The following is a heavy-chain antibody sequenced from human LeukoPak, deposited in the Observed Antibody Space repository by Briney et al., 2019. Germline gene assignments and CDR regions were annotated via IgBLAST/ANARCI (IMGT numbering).Heavy chain of an antibody. J-gene: IGHJ3*02. CDR1: GFTFSSYS. CDR2: ISSSSSYI. D-gene: IGHD3-16*01. Sequence: GGSLRLSCAASGFTFSSYSMNWVRQAPGKGLEWVSSISSSSSYIYYADSVKGRFTISRDNAKNSLYLQMNSLRAEDTAVYYCARDGGSANAFDIWGQGIMVTVSS. V-gene: IGHV3-21*01. CDR3: ARDGGSANAFDI.